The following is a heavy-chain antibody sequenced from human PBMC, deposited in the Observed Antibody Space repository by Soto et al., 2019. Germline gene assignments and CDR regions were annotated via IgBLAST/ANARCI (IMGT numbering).Heavy chain of an antibody. V-gene: IGHV4-39*01. Sequence: SETLSLTCTVSGGSISSSSYYWGWILHPPGKGLEWIGSIYYSGSTYYNPSLKSRVTISVDTSKNQFSLKLSSVTAADTAVYYCARLILYISVAGMGAFDIWGQGTMVTVSS. CDR1: GGSISSSSYY. D-gene: IGHD6-19*01. J-gene: IGHJ3*02. CDR3: ARLILYISVAGMGAFDI. CDR2: IYYSGST.